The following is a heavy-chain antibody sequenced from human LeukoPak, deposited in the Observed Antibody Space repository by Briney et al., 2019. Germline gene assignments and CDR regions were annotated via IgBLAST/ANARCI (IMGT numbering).Heavy chain of an antibody. D-gene: IGHD5-24*01. Sequence: GASVKVSCKASGYAFTGYYMHWVRQAPGQGLEWMGWINPNSGGTNYAQKFQGRVTMTRDTSISTAYMELSRLRSDDTAVYYCARDTNTRGYYYYMDVWGKGTTVTISS. CDR3: ARDTNTRGYYYYMDV. CDR2: INPNSGGT. J-gene: IGHJ6*03. CDR1: GYAFTGYY. V-gene: IGHV1-2*02.